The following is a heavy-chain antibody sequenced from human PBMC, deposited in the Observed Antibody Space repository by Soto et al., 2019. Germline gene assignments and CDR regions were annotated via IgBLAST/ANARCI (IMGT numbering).Heavy chain of an antibody. CDR3: ARVLDCSSGSCYYNYYYYGLDV. Sequence: GGSLRLSCEASGFTLRSYNINWVRQAPGKGLEWVSYISGSGSDIYHADSVKGRFTISRDNAKNSLYLQMNSLRAEDTAVYYCARVLDCSSGSCYYNYYYYGLDVWGQGTTVTVSS. CDR1: GFTLRSYN. D-gene: IGHD2-2*01. CDR2: ISGSGSDI. V-gene: IGHV3-21*01. J-gene: IGHJ6*02.